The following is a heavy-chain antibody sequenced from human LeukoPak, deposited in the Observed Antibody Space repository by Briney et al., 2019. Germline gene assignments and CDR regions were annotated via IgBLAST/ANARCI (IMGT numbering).Heavy chain of an antibody. V-gene: IGHV1-69*04. Sequence: SVKVSCKASGGTFSSYAISWVRQAPGQGLEWMGRIIAILGIANYAQKFQGRVTITADKSTSTAYMELSSLRAEDTAVYYCARFGGANYWGQGTLFTVSS. CDR3: ARFGGANY. D-gene: IGHD3-3*01. CDR2: IIAILGIA. J-gene: IGHJ4*02. CDR1: GGTFSSYA.